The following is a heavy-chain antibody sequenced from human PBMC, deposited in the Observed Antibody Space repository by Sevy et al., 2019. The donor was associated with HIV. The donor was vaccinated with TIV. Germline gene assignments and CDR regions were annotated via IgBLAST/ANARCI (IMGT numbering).Heavy chain of an antibody. CDR2: ISSNGGST. CDR3: VKDSDSTYSSPNDAFDI. V-gene: IGHV3-64D*06. CDR1: GFTFSSYA. J-gene: IGHJ3*02. D-gene: IGHD6-13*01. Sequence: GGSLRLSCSASGFTFSSYAMHWVRQAPGKGLECVSAISSNGGSTYYADSVKGRFTTSRDNSKNTLYLQMSSLRAEDTAVYYCVKDSDSTYSSPNDAFDIWGQGTMVTVSS.